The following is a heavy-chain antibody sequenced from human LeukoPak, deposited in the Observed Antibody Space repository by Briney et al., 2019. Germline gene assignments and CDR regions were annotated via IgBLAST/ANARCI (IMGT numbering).Heavy chain of an antibody. CDR3: ARRTYFYDSSGYYFDY. Sequence: SETLSLTCTVSGGSISSYYWSSIRQPPGRGLECIGYIYYSGSTNYNPSLKSRVTISVDTSKNQFSLKLSSVTAADTAVYYCARRTYFYDSSGYYFDYWGQGTLVTVSS. V-gene: IGHV4-59*01. CDR1: GGSISSYY. CDR2: IYYSGST. D-gene: IGHD3-22*01. J-gene: IGHJ4*02.